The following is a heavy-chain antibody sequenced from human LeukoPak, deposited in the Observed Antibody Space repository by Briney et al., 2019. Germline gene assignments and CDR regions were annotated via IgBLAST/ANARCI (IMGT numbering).Heavy chain of an antibody. CDR1: GGSISSYY. Sequence: SETLSLTCTVSGGSISSYYWSWIRQPAGKGLEWIGRIYTSGSTNYNPSLKSRVTMSVDTSKNQFSLKLSSVTAADTAVYYCARDRRDRIAARRDAFDIWGQGTMVTVSS. V-gene: IGHV4-4*07. J-gene: IGHJ3*02. CDR2: IYTSGST. D-gene: IGHD6-6*01. CDR3: ARDRRDRIAARRDAFDI.